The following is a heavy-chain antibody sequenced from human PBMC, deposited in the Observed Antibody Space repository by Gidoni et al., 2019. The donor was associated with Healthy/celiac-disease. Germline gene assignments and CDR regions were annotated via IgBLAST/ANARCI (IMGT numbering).Heavy chain of an antibody. D-gene: IGHD4-17*01. CDR2: INHSGST. CDR1: GRYFSGYY. CDR3: ARGRGSPSYRAVTSPRYYFDY. V-gene: IGHV4-34*01. Sequence: QVQLQQWGAGLLKPSETLSLTCAVYGRYFSGYYWWWIRQPPGKGLEWIGEINHSGSTNYNPSLKSRVTISVDTSKNQFSLKLSSVTAADTAVYYCARGRGSPSYRAVTSPRYYFDYWGQGTLVTVSS. J-gene: IGHJ4*02.